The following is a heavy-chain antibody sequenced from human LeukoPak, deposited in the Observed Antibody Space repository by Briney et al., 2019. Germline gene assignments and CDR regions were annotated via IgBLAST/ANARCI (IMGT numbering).Heavy chain of an antibody. CDR1: KFTLSNYV. CDR3: AKGSYSSSWYGYFDY. Sequence: PGGSLRLSCAASKFTLSNYVTRWVPQAPGKGLEWVSGISGSGGRTYYAESVKGRFTISRDNSKNTLYLQMNSLRAEDTAEYYCAKGSYSSSWYGYFDYWGQGTLVTVSS. V-gene: IGHV3-23*01. D-gene: IGHD6-13*01. J-gene: IGHJ4*02. CDR2: ISGSGGRT.